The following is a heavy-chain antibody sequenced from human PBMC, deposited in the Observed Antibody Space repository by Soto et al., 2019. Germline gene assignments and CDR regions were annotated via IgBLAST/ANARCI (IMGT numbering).Heavy chain of an antibody. CDR3: ARGTMVRGVMAPGSFDY. CDR1: GYTFTSYA. J-gene: IGHJ4*02. D-gene: IGHD3-10*01. Sequence: ASVKVSCKASGYTFTSYAMHWVRQAPGQRLEWMGWINAGNGNTKYSQKFQGRVTITRDTSASTAYMELSSLRSEDTAVYYCARGTMVRGVMAPGSFDYWGQGTLVTVS. CDR2: INAGNGNT. V-gene: IGHV1-3*01.